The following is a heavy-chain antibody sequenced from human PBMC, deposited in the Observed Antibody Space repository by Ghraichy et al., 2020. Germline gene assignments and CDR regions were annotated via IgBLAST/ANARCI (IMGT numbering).Heavy chain of an antibody. CDR2: IYDSGST. D-gene: IGHD3-10*01. CDR1: GGSISGYY. J-gene: IGHJ4*02. CDR3: ARGSGSYHNLDY. Sequence: SETLSLTCTVSGGSISGYYWSWIRQPPGKGLEWIAYIYDSGSTNYNPSLKSRVTISEDTSKNQFSLKLSSVTAADTAVYYCARGSGSYHNLDYWGQGTLVTVSS. V-gene: IGHV4-59*01.